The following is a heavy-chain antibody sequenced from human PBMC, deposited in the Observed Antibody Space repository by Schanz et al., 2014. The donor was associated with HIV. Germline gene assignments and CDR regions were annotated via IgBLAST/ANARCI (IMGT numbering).Heavy chain of an antibody. J-gene: IGHJ6*02. CDR3: ARVSQITHIVVVTASLVDV. V-gene: IGHV3-33*01. CDR1: GFTFRSYG. CDR2: TWYDGSNK. D-gene: IGHD2-21*02. Sequence: QVQLVESGGGVVQPGRSLRLSCAASGFTFRSYGMHWVRQAPGKGLEWVAVTWYDGSNKYYADSVKGRFTISRDNAKNSLYLQMTSLRAEDTAVYYCARVSQITHIVVVTASLVDVWGQGTTVTVSS.